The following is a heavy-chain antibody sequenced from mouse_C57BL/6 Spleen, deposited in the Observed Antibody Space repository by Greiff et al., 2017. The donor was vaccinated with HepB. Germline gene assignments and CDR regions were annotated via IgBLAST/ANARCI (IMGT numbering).Heavy chain of an antibody. CDR3: ARHDSKPRAMDY. J-gene: IGHJ4*01. Sequence: DVKLVESGGGLVKPGGSLKLSCAASGFTFSDYGMHWVRQAPEKGLEWVAYISSGSSTIYYADTVKGRFTISRDNAKNTLFLQMTSLRSEDTAMYYCARHDSKPRAMDYWGQGTSVTVSS. CDR1: GFTFSDYG. D-gene: IGHD2-5*01. V-gene: IGHV5-17*01. CDR2: ISSGSSTI.